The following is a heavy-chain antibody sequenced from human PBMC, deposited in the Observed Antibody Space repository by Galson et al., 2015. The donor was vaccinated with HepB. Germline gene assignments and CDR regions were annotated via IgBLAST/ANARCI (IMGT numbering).Heavy chain of an antibody. D-gene: IGHD3-22*01. Sequence: SVKVSCKASGYTFTTYGVSWVRQAPGQRLEWMGWINAGNGNTKYSQKFQGRVTITRDTSASTAYMELSSLRSEDTAVYYCARDGARYLYYYDSSGYYGFDYYYGMDVWGQGTTVTVSS. V-gene: IGHV1-3*01. CDR2: INAGNGNT. CDR3: ARDGARYLYYYDSSGYYGFDYYYGMDV. CDR1: GYTFTTYG. J-gene: IGHJ6*02.